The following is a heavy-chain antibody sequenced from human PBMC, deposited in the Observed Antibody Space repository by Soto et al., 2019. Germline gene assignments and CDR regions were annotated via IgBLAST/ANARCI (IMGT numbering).Heavy chain of an antibody. CDR1: GFTFSSYE. D-gene: IGHD1-26*01. Sequence: GGSLRLPCAASGFTFSSYEFIWVRQAPGKGLEWVSYISRSGGTIYYADSVKGRFTISRDNAKNSLYLQMNSLRAEDTAFYYCAREGSYWFDPWGQGTLVTVSS. V-gene: IGHV3-48*03. J-gene: IGHJ5*02. CDR3: AREGSYWFDP. CDR2: ISRSGGTI.